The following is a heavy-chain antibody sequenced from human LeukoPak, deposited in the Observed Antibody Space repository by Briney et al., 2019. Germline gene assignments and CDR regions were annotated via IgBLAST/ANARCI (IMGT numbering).Heavy chain of an antibody. J-gene: IGHJ6*03. Sequence: GASVKVSCKASGYTFTGYYMHWVRQAPGQGLEWMGIINPSGGSTSYAQKFQGRVTMTRDTSISTAYMELSRLRSDDTAVYYCARGVDTAMVTDYMDVWGKGTTVTVSS. CDR3: ARGVDTAMVTDYMDV. CDR2: INPSGGST. D-gene: IGHD5-18*01. CDR1: GYTFTGYY. V-gene: IGHV1-2*02.